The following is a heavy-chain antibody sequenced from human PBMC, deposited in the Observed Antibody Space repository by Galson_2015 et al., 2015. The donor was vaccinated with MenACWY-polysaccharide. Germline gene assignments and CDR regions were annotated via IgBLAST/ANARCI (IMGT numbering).Heavy chain of an antibody. Sequence: SLRLSCAASGFTFDDYAMHWVRQAPGRGLEWVSGISWNSGTIVYADSVKGRFTISRDNAKNSLYLQMNSLRAEDTALYYCAKAHSSGWYEPFDYWGLGTLVTVSS. CDR2: ISWNSGTI. CDR3: AKAHSSGWYEPFDY. D-gene: IGHD6-13*01. J-gene: IGHJ4*02. CDR1: GFTFDDYA. V-gene: IGHV3-9*01.